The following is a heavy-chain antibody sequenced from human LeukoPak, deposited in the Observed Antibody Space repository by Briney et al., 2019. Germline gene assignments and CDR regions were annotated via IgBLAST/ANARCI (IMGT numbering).Heavy chain of an antibody. CDR2: ISGSGGST. D-gene: IGHD1-7*01. J-gene: IGHJ6*03. Sequence: GGTLRLSCTASGFTFSSYAMSWVRQAPGKGLEWVSAISGSGGSTYYADSVKGRFTISRDNSKNTLYLQMNSLRAEDTAVYYCAKRRGLELLYYYYMDVWGKGTTVTVSS. CDR3: AKRRGLELLYYYYMDV. CDR1: GFTFSSYA. V-gene: IGHV3-23*01.